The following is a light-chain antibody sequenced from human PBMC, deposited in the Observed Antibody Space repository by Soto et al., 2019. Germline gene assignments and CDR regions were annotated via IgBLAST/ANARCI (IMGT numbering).Light chain of an antibody. CDR1: SSDVGGYNY. CDR2: EVT. J-gene: IGLJ1*01. V-gene: IGLV2-14*01. Sequence: QSVLTQPASVSGSPGQSITISCTGSSSDVGGYNYVSWYQHHPGKAPKLIIFEVTNRPSGVSNRFSGSKSGNTASLTISGLQAEDDADYYCSSLTSSSTRGVFGTGTKLTVL. CDR3: SSLTSSSTRGV.